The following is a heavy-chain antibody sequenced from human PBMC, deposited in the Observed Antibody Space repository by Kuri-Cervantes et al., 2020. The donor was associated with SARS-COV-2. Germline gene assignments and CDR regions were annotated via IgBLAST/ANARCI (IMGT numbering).Heavy chain of an antibody. V-gene: IGHV4-59*08. Sequence: SETLSLTCTVSGGSISSYYWSWIRQPPGKGLGWIGYIYYSGSTNYNPSLKSRVTISVDTSKNQFSLKLSSVTAADTAVYYCARPAAAPTEPDAFDIWGQGTMVTVSS. CDR2: IYYSGST. D-gene: IGHD6-13*01. CDR1: GGSISSYY. J-gene: IGHJ3*02. CDR3: ARPAAAPTEPDAFDI.